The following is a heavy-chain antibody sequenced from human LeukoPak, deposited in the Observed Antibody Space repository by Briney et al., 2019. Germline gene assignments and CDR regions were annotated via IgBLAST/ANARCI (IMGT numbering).Heavy chain of an antibody. CDR3: AKDFPGSFDC. D-gene: IGHD3-10*01. Sequence: PGGSLRLSCVASGFTFSSYAMSWVRQAPGKGLEWVSAISGGGHDTYYADSVRGRVTISRDNSKNTLYLQMNSLRAEDTAVYFCAKDFPGSFDCWGQGTLVTVSS. J-gene: IGHJ4*02. CDR2: ISGGGHDT. CDR1: GFTFSSYA. V-gene: IGHV3-23*01.